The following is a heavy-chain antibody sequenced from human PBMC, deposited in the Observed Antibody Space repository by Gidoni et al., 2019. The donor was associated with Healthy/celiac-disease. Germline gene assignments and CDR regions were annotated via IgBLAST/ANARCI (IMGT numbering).Heavy chain of an antibody. D-gene: IGHD3-9*01. CDR3: ARVAAEYYDILTGYSHFDY. V-gene: IGHV4-38-2*01. CDR2: IYHSGST. J-gene: IGHJ4*02. CDR1: GYSISSGYY. Sequence: QVQLQESGPGLVKPSETLSLTCAVSGYSISSGYYWGWIRQPPGKGLEWIGSIYHSGSTYYNPSLKSRVTISVDTSKNQFSLKLSSVTAADTAVYYCARVAAEYYDILTGYSHFDYWGQGTLVTVSS.